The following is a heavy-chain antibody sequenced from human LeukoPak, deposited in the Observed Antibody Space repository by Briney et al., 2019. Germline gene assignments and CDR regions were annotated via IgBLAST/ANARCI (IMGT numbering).Heavy chain of an antibody. CDR1: GYTFTSYG. CDR2: ISAYNGNT. CDR3: ARVPKSGSYYEVHLY. D-gene: IGHD1-26*01. Sequence: ASVKVSCKASGYTFTSYGISWVRQAPGQGLEWMGWISAYNGNTNYAQKLQGRVTMTTDTSTSTAYMELRSLRSDDTAVYYCARVPKSGSYYEVHLYWGQGTLVTVSS. V-gene: IGHV1-18*01. J-gene: IGHJ4*02.